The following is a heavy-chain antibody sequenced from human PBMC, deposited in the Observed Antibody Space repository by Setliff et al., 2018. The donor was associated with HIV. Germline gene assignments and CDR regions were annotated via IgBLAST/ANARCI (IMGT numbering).Heavy chain of an antibody. CDR1: GGSISTYF. D-gene: IGHD2-2*01. J-gene: IGHJ3*01. CDR3: ARHICGTTACYAVDV. Sequence: SETLSLTCTVSGGSISTYFWSWVRQTPGKGLEWIGYIYYTGSTSYNPSFRSRVTISVDTSKNQFSLMLDSVTAADTAVYYCARHICGTTACYAVDVWGPGTMVTVSS. CDR2: IYYTGST. V-gene: IGHV4-59*01.